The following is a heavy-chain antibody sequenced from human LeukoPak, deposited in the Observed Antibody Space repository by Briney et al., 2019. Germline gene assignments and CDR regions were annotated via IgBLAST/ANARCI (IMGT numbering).Heavy chain of an antibody. D-gene: IGHD4-17*01. V-gene: IGHV4-39*01. CDR1: GGSISSSSYY. CDR3: ARAPQDDYGDYVGFDP. Sequence: PSETLSLTCTVSGGSISSSSYYWGWIRQPPGKGLEWIGSIYYSGSTYYNPSLKSRVTISVDTSKNQFSLKLSSVTAADTAVYYCARAPQDDYGDYVGFDPWGQGTLVTVSS. J-gene: IGHJ5*02. CDR2: IYYSGST.